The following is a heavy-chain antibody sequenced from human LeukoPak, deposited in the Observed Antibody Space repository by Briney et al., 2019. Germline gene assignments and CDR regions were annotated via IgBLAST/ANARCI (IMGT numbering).Heavy chain of an antibody. V-gene: IGHV6-1*01. CDR2: TYYRSKWYN. CDR3: ARSSVVVVAATYDTYNWFDP. J-gene: IGHJ5*02. D-gene: IGHD2-15*01. Sequence: SRTLSLTCAISGDSVSSNSAAWNWIRQSPSRGLEWLGRTYYRSKWYNDYAVSVKSRITINPDTSKNQLSLQLNSVTPEDTAVYYCARSSVVVVAATYDTYNWFDPWGQGTLVTVSS. CDR1: GDSVSSNSAA.